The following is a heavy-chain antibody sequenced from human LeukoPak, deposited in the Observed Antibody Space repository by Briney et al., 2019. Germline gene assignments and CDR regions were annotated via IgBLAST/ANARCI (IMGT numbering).Heavy chain of an antibody. D-gene: IGHD5-24*01. V-gene: IGHV3-23*01. J-gene: IGHJ3*02. CDR3: ARLRNYAFDI. CDR2: ISGSGGST. CDR1: GFTFSSYA. Sequence: GGSLRLSCAASGFTFSSYAMSWVRQAPGKGLEWVSAISGSGGSTYYADSVKGRFTISRDNSKNSLYLQVNSLRAEDTAVYYCARLRNYAFDIWGQGTMVTVSS.